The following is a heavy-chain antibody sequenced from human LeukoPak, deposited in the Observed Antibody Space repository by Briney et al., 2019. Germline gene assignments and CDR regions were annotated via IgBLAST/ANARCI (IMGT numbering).Heavy chain of an antibody. D-gene: IGHD6-19*01. V-gene: IGHV4-59*01. J-gene: IGHJ4*02. Sequence: PSEALSLTCTVSGCSISNYYWSWIRQPPGKGLEWIAYIYYSGNTNYNPSLKSRVTISVDTSKNQFSLKLSSVTAADTAVYYCAKIIGVGTFAYWGQGSLVTVSS. CDR1: GCSISNYY. CDR2: IYYSGNT. CDR3: AKIIGVGTFAY.